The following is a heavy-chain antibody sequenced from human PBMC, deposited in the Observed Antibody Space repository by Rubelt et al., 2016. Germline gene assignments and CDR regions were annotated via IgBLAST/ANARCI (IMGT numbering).Heavy chain of an antibody. D-gene: IGHD1-1*01. J-gene: IGHJ5*02. CDR2: INPNSVGR. Sequence: QVQLAQSGAEVKKPGASVTVSCKASGSTFTGYYMHWVRQAPGQGLEWMGRINPNSVGRNYGQKFQGKSTMTRDKCISTAYMELGRLRSDETAVYYCARGVGTAFDPWGQGTLVAVSS. CDR1: GSTFTGYY. CDR3: ARGVGTAFDP. V-gene: IGHV1-2*06.